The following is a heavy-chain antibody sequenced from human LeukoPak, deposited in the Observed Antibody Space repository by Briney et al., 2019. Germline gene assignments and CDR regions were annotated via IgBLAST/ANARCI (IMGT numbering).Heavy chain of an antibody. CDR2: IRYDGSNK. J-gene: IGHJ4*02. CDR3: AKGVRYFDWLVPDY. D-gene: IGHD3-9*01. V-gene: IGHV3-30*02. Sequence: GGSLRLSCAAPGFTFSSYGMHWVRQAPGKGLEWVAFIRYDGSNKYYADSVKGRFTISRDNSKNTLYLQMNSLRAEDTAVYYCAKGVRYFDWLVPDYWGQGTLVTVSS. CDR1: GFTFSSYG.